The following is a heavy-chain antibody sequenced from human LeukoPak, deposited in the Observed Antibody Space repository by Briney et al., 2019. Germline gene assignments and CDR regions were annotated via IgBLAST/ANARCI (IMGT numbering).Heavy chain of an antibody. CDR3: AKGGTMIVVALGYFDY. V-gene: IGHV3-23*01. CDR1: GFTFSSYA. CDR2: ISGSGGST. Sequence: GGSLRLSCAASGFTFSSYAMSWVRQAPGKGLEWVSAISGSGGSTYYADSVKGRFTISRDNSKNTLYLQMNSLRAEDTAVYCCAKGGTMIVVALGYFDYWGQGTLVTVSS. D-gene: IGHD3-22*01. J-gene: IGHJ4*02.